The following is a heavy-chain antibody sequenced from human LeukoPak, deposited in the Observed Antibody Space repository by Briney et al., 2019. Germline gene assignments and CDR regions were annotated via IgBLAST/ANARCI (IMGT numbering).Heavy chain of an antibody. CDR2: ISWIRGSI. CDR3: AKGAAAAGFFDY. V-gene: IGHV3-9*01. Sequence: GRSRRPSCAASGFTFDAYAMRWVRQAPGRGRGWVSGISWIRGSIGYADSVKGRFTISRDNAKNSLYLQMNTLRDEDTALYYCAKGAAAAGFFDYWGQGTLVTVSS. CDR1: GFTFDAYA. J-gene: IGHJ4*02. D-gene: IGHD6-13*01.